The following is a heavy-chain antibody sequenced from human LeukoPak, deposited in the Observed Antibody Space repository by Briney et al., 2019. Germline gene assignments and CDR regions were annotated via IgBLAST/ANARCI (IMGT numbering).Heavy chain of an antibody. Sequence: GGSLRLSCAASGFTFSSYAMSWVRQAPGKGLEWVSAISGSGGSTYYADSVKGRFTISRDNSKNTLYLQMNSLRAEDTAVYYCAKDTRYTNLASYYYGMDVWGQGTTVTVS. CDR3: AKDTRYTNLASYYYGMDV. J-gene: IGHJ6*02. CDR1: GFTFSSYA. D-gene: IGHD3-9*01. CDR2: ISGSGGST. V-gene: IGHV3-23*01.